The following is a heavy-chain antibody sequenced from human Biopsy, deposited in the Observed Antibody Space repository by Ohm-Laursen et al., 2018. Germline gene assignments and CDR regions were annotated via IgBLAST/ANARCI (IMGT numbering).Heavy chain of an antibody. J-gene: IGHJ3*02. V-gene: IGHV1-69*04. D-gene: IGHD1-7*01. CDR3: AKDQLHTTSSVGAAFEI. CDR1: GGTFGGSP. Sequence: GSSVKVSCKASGGTFGGSPITWLRQAPGQGLEWIGRINPVFGLTTYAPRFQGRVTVTADTSTNTVYMDLSSLRSEDTAVYYCAKDQLHTTSSVGAAFEIWGPGTLVTVS. CDR2: INPVFGLT.